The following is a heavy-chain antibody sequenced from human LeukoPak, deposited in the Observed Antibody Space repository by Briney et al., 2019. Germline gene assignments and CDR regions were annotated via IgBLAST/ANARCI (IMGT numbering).Heavy chain of an antibody. D-gene: IGHD5-18*01. CDR1: GGTFSSYA. CDR3: NTAMVWKDAFDI. J-gene: IGHJ3*02. Sequence: SVKVSCKASGGTFSSYAISWVRQAPGQGLEWMGGIIPIFGTANYAQKFQGRVTITADESTSTAYMELSSLRSEDTAVYYCNTAMVWKDAFDIWGQGTMATVSS. CDR2: IIPIFGTA. V-gene: IGHV1-69*13.